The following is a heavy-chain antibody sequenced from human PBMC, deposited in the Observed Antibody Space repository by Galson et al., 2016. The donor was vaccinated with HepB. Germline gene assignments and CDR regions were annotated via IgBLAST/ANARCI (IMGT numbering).Heavy chain of an antibody. Sequence: SETLSLTCTVSGGSISSYYWTWIRQPPGKGLEWIGYIYHSGSTNYNPSLKSRVTISVVTSKNQFSLKLSSVTAADTAVYYCARDRGVVLLASDKLYYYYYGMDVWGQGTTVTVSS. D-gene: IGHD3-3*02. CDR1: GGSISSYY. V-gene: IGHV4-59*01. CDR2: IYHSGST. J-gene: IGHJ6*02. CDR3: ARDRGVVLLASDKLYYYYYGMDV.